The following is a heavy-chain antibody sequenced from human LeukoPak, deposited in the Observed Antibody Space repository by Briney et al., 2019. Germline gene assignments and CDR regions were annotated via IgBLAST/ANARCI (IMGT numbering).Heavy chain of an antibody. CDR2: IRYDGSNK. CDR3: ARDLDYGDSLDY. V-gene: IGHV3-30*02. CDR1: GFTFSDEG. J-gene: IGHJ4*02. D-gene: IGHD4-17*01. Sequence: GGSLRLSCAASGFTFSDEGMHWVRQAPGKGLEWVAFIRYDGSNKYYADSVKGRFTISRDNSKNTLYLQMNSLRAEDTAVYYCARDLDYGDSLDYWGQGTLVTVSS.